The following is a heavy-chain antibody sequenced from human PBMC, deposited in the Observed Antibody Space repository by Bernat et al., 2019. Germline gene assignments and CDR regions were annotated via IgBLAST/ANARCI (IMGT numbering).Heavy chain of an antibody. Sequence: QVQLVQSGAEVKKPGASVKVSCKASGYTFTSYGISWVRQAPGQGLEWMGWISAYNGNTNYAQKLQGRVTMTTDTSTSTAYMELRSLRSDDTAVYYCAREGIAAAGTASDYSYYYGMDVWGQGTTVTVSS. D-gene: IGHD6-13*01. J-gene: IGHJ6*02. CDR2: ISAYNGNT. V-gene: IGHV1-18*04. CDR1: GYTFTSYG. CDR3: AREGIAAAGTASDYSYYYGMDV.